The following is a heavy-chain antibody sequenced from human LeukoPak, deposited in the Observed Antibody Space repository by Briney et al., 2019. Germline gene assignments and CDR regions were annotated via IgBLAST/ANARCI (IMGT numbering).Heavy chain of an antibody. J-gene: IGHJ5*02. CDR2: INPNTGGT. CDR1: GYTFSVYY. CDR3: ARPLRVTMIRGAAFRASSDFDP. V-gene: IGHV1-2*02. Sequence: ASVTVSFKASGYTFSVYYIHWVRQAPGQGLEWMGWINPNTGGTKYAQRFQDRGTMTRDTSISTAYMELSRLRYDDTAVYYCARPLRVTMIRGAAFRASSDFDPWGQGTLVTVSS. D-gene: IGHD3-10*01.